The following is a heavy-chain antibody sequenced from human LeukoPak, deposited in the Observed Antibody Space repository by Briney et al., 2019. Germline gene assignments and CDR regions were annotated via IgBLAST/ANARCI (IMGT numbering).Heavy chain of an antibody. V-gene: IGHV4-34*01. CDR3: ARGGVTLTY. J-gene: IGHJ4*02. Sequence: SETLSLTCAVYGGSFSGYYWSWIRQPPGKGLEWIGEINHSGSTNYNPSLKSRVTISVDTSKNQFPLKLSSVTAADTAVYYCARGGVTLTYWGQGTLVTVSS. CDR1: GGSFSGYY. D-gene: IGHD2-21*02. CDR2: INHSGST.